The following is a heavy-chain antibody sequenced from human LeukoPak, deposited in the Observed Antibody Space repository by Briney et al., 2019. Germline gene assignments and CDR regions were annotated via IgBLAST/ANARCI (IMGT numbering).Heavy chain of an antibody. D-gene: IGHD6-19*01. J-gene: IGHJ4*02. CDR1: GFTFSSYG. Sequence: PGGSLRLSCAASGFTFSSYGMHWVRQAPGKGLEWVAVISYDGSNKYYADSVKGRFTISRDNSKNTLYLQMNSLRAEDTAVYYCAKDRVSFSGWYLDYWGQGTLVTVSS. V-gene: IGHV3-30*18. CDR3: AKDRVSFSGWYLDY. CDR2: ISYDGSNK.